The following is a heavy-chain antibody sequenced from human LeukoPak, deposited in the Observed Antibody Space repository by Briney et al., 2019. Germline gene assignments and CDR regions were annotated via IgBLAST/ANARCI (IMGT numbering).Heavy chain of an antibody. J-gene: IGHJ4*02. CDR2: IYSTGST. CDR1: GGSISRYY. Sequence: SETLSLTCTVSGGSISRYYWSWIRQPPGKGLEWVGYIYSTGSTDSNPSLKSRVTISIDTSRNQFSLRLTSVTAADTAVYYCARHESAVGALFYWGQGTLVTVSS. D-gene: IGHD1-26*01. CDR3: ARHESAVGALFY. V-gene: IGHV4-59*08.